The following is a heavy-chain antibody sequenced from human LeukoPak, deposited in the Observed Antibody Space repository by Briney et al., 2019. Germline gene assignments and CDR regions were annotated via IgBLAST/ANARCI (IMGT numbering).Heavy chain of an antibody. V-gene: IGHV3-23*01. CDR1: GFTFKNYG. Sequence: GGSLRLSCAASGFTFKNYGMTWVRQAPGKGLEWVSIITGSGGSTYYADSVKGRFTISGDNSKNMLYLQMSSLRTEDSAVYYCAKGTALTSFFDYWGQGTLVTVSS. D-gene: IGHD4-17*01. J-gene: IGHJ4*02. CDR2: ITGSGGST. CDR3: AKGTALTSFFDY.